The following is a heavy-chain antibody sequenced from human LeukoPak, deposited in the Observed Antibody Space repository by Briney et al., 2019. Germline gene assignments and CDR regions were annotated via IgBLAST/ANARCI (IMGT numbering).Heavy chain of an antibody. CDR2: IYCSGST. CDR1: GGSISSHY. Sequence: PSETLSLTCTVSGGSISSHYWSWIRQPPGKGLEWIGYIYCSGSTNYNPSLKSRVTISVDTSKNQFSLKLSSVTAADTAVYYCVRYCSSTTCYTRAVDYWGQGTLVTVSS. D-gene: IGHD2-2*02. V-gene: IGHV4-59*08. CDR3: VRYCSSTTCYTRAVDY. J-gene: IGHJ4*02.